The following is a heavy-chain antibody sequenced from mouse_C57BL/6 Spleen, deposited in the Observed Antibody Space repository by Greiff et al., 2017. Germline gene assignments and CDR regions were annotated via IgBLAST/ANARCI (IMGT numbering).Heavy chain of an antibody. CDR1: GFSLTSYG. D-gene: IGHD2-4*01. CDR3: ARNSLYYDYDVGIYYFDY. CDR2: IWSGGST. Sequence: VQLKQSGPGLVQPSQSLSITCTVSGFSLTSYGVHWVRQSPGKGLEWLGVIWSGGSTDYNAAFISRLSISKDNSKSQVFFKMNSLQADDTAIYYCARNSLYYDYDVGIYYFDYWGQGTTLTVSS. J-gene: IGHJ2*01. V-gene: IGHV2-2*01.